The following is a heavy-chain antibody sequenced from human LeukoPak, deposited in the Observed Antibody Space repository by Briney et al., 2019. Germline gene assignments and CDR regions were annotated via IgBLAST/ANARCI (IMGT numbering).Heavy chain of an antibody. V-gene: IGHV3-30-3*01. CDR1: GFTFSSYA. J-gene: IGHJ4*02. CDR3: ARTSGSYYGRFDS. Sequence: GGSLRLSCAASGFTFSSYAMHWVRQAPGKGLEWVAYISYDGYNKYYADSVKGRFTISRGNSGNTLYLQMNSLGGEDTAVYYCARTSGSYYGRFDSWGQGTVVTVSS. CDR2: ISYDGYNK. D-gene: IGHD1-26*01.